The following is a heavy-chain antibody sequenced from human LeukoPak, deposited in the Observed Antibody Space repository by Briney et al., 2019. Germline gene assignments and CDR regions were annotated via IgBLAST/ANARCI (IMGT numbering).Heavy chain of an antibody. Sequence: PSGTLSLTCTVSGGSISSGGYYWSWIRQPPGKGLEGIGYIYYGGSTYYNPSLKSRVTISVDTSKNQFSLKLSSVTAADTAVYYWARDWVYVSAFGSDYYGMDVWGKGTTVTVSS. CDR1: GGSISSGGYY. CDR3: ARDWVYVSAFGSDYYGMDV. J-gene: IGHJ6*04. V-gene: IGHV4-31*03. CDR2: IYYGGST. D-gene: IGHD5/OR15-5a*01.